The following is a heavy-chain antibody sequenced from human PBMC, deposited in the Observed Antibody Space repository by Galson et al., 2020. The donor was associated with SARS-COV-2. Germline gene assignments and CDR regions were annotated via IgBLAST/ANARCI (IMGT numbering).Heavy chain of an antibody. Sequence: GESLKISCAASGFTFNAYAIHWVRQAPGKGLEWVAVISNDGSDEYYVPSVKGRFDISRDNSKNTVYLQMNSLRPEDAAVYYCARDPPSSHWVLDYWGQGALVTVSS. CDR1: GFTFNAYA. J-gene: IGHJ4*02. CDR2: ISNDGSDE. V-gene: IGHV3-30*09. D-gene: IGHD6-13*01. CDR3: ARDPPSSHWVLDY.